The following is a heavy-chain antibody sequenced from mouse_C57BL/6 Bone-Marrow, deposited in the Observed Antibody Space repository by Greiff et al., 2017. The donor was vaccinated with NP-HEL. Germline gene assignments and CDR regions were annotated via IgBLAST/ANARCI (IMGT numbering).Heavy chain of an antibody. CDR3: ARDYYGSSVDY. J-gene: IGHJ2*01. D-gene: IGHD1-1*01. V-gene: IGHV5-4*01. CDR2: ISDGGSYT. Sequence: EVQGVESGGGLVKPGGSLKLSCAASGFTFSSYAMSWVRQTPEKRLEWVATISDGGSYTYYPDNVKGRFTISRDNAKNNLYLQMSHLKSEDTAMYYCARDYYGSSVDYWGQGTTLTVSS. CDR1: GFTFSSYA.